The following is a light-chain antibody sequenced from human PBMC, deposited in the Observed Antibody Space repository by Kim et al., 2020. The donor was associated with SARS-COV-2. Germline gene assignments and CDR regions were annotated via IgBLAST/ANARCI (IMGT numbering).Light chain of an antibody. CDR2: YAS. CDR1: QGISNN. V-gene: IGKV1-33*01. Sequence: DIQMSQSPSSLSASVGDRVTITCQASQGISNNLNWYQQKPGKAPKVLIYYASNLEAGVPSRFSGSGSGTDFTFTISSLQPEDIATYYCQHYDNVLFTFGPGTKVDIK. CDR3: QHYDNVLFT. J-gene: IGKJ3*01.